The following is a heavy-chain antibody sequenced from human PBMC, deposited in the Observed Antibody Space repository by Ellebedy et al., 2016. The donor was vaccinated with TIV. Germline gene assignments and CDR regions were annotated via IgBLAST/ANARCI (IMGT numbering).Heavy chain of an antibody. CDR3: ARDLMTTELY. V-gene: IGHV3-7*01. CDR2: INQDGSQQ. D-gene: IGHD4-17*01. Sequence: GGSLRLSCAASGFTFSGYWMIWVRQAPGKGLEWVANINQDGSQQYYVDSVKGRFAISRDNAKNSLYLQMNSLRAEDTAVYYCARDLMTTELYWGQGTLVTVSS. CDR1: GFTFSGYW. J-gene: IGHJ4*02.